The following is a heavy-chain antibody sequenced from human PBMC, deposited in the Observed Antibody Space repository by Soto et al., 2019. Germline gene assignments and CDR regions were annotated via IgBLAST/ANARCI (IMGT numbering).Heavy chain of an antibody. D-gene: IGHD4-4*01. V-gene: IGHV1-8*01. Sequence: QEQLVQSGAEVKKPGASVKVSCKASGYTFTSYDINWVRQATGQGLEWMGWMNPNSGNTGYPQKFQGRVTMTRNTSISTAYMELSSLRFEYTAVYYCARSPPRVERNNYAGGWFDPWGQGTLVTVSS. CDR1: GYTFTSYD. J-gene: IGHJ5*02. CDR3: ARSPPRVERNNYAGGWFDP. CDR2: MNPNSGNT.